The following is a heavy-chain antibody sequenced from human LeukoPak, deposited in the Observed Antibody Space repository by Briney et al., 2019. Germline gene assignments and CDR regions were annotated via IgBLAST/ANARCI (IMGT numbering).Heavy chain of an antibody. CDR1: GFTFSSYG. CDR3: ARERQDTILHSGAFDI. V-gene: IGHV3-30*03. Sequence: PGRSLRLSCAASGFTFSSYGMHWVRQAPGKGLEWVAVISYDGSNKYYADSVKGRFTISRDNSKNTLYLQTNSLRAEDTAVYFCARERQDTILHSGAFDIWGQGTMVTVSS. J-gene: IGHJ3*02. CDR2: ISYDGSNK. D-gene: IGHD2-21*01.